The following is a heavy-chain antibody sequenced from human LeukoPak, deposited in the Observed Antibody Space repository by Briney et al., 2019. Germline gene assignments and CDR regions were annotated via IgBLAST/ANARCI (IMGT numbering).Heavy chain of an antibody. CDR3: TTEKKYCSGDTCYLVAFDV. D-gene: IGHD2-15*01. CDR2: IKTKTDGGTT. Sequence: GGSLRLSCAASGLTFSNAWMSWVRQAPGKGLEWVGRIKTKTDGGTTDYAAPVRSRLIISRDDSENMLYLQMNSLKIEDTAVYYCTTEKKYCSGDTCYLVAFDVWGQGTMVTVSS. V-gene: IGHV3-15*05. CDR1: GLTFSNAW. J-gene: IGHJ3*01.